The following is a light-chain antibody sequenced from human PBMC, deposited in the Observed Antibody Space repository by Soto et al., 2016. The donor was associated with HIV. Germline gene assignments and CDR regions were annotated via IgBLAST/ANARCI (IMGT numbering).Light chain of an antibody. Sequence: DIQMTQSPSSVSASVGDRVTITCRASQDISSWLAWYQQKPGKAPKLLIYAASNLQSGVPSRFSGSGSGTDFTLTISSLQPEDFATYYCQQANGFPLLTFGGGTKVRS. J-gene: IGKJ4*01. CDR1: QDISSW. V-gene: IGKV1-12*01. CDR2: AAS. CDR3: QQANGFPLLT.